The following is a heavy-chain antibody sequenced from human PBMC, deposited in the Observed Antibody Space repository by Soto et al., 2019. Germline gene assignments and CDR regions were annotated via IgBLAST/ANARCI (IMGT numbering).Heavy chain of an antibody. V-gene: IGHV1-18*01. CDR3: AREGDMKFHSDSSDEPGY. Sequence: ASVKVSCKASGYTFTSYGISWVRQAPGQGLEWMGWISAYNGNTNYAQKLQGRVTMTTDTSTSTAYMELSSLRSDDTAVYYCAREGDMKFHSDSSDEPGYWGQGTLVTVSS. CDR1: GYTFTSYG. J-gene: IGHJ4*02. D-gene: IGHD3-22*01. CDR2: ISAYNGNT.